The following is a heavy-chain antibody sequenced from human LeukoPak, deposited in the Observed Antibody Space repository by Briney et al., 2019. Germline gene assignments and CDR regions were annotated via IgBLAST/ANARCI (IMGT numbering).Heavy chain of an antibody. CDR1: GFTSSTYW. V-gene: IGHV3-74*01. J-gene: IGHJ6*02. Sequence: GGSLRLSCAASGFTSSTYWVHWVRQAPGKGLVWVSRINSNGGTTNYADSVKGRFTISRDNAKNTVYLQMNSLRAEDTAVYYCARGAGSGTYLSHGIDVWGQGTTVTVSS. CDR2: INSNGGTT. CDR3: ARGAGSGTYLSHGIDV. D-gene: IGHD3-10*01.